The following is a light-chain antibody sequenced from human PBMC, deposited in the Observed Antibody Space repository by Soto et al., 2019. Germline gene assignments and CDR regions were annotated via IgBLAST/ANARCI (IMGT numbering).Light chain of an antibody. CDR2: RTS. CDR1: QSVSTF. J-gene: IGKJ2*01. Sequence: DIQMTQSPSTLSASVGDTVTISCRASQSVSTFLAWYQQKPGKAPKVLIYRTSILQSGVPSRFSGSGSETEFTLTIRSLQPDDFATYYCQQYSSSSVNTFGQGTKVE. V-gene: IGKV1-5*03. CDR3: QQYSSSSVNT.